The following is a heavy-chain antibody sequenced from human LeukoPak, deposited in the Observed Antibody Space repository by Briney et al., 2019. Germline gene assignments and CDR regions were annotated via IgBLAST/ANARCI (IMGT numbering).Heavy chain of an antibody. D-gene: IGHD3-22*01. CDR3: ARELMADSSGYYYGDYYYYYMDV. Sequence: EASVKVSCKASGGTFSIYAISWVRQAPGQGLEWMGRIIPIFGTANYAQKFQGRVTITADKSTSTAYMELSSLRSEDTAVYYCARELMADSSGYYYGDYYYYYMDVWGKGTTVTVSS. CDR2: IIPIFGTA. V-gene: IGHV1-69*06. J-gene: IGHJ6*03. CDR1: GGTFSIYA.